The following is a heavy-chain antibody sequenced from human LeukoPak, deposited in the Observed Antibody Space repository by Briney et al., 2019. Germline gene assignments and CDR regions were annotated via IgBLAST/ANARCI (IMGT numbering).Heavy chain of an antibody. D-gene: IGHD6-19*01. V-gene: IGHV3-9*03. J-gene: IGHJ4*02. CDR3: AKDGGYSSGWYTDYYFDY. Sequence: GGSLRLSCAASGFTFDDYAMHWVRQAPGKGLEWVSGVSWNSGSIGYADSVKGRFTISRDNAKNSLYLQMNSLRAEDMALYYCAKDGGYSSGWYTDYYFDYWGQGTLVTVSS. CDR1: GFTFDDYA. CDR2: VSWNSGSI.